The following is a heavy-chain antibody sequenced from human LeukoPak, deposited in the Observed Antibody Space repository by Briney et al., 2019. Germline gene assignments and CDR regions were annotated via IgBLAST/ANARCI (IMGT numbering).Heavy chain of an antibody. J-gene: IGHJ4*02. V-gene: IGHV3-7*01. CDR3: ASVGHSYRYFEY. CDR1: GFTFSYYW. CDR2: IKQDGSEM. D-gene: IGHD3-10*01. Sequence: QSGGSLRLSCAASGFTFSYYWMSWVRQAPGKGLEWVANIKQDGSEMYYVDSVKGRFTISRDNAKNSLYLQMNSLRVEDTAIYYCASVGHSYRYFEYWGQGTLLTVSS.